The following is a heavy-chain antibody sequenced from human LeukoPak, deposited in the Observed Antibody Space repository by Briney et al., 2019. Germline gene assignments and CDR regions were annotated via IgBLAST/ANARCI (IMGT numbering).Heavy chain of an antibody. J-gene: IGHJ4*02. V-gene: IGHV4-34*01. Sequence: SETLSLTCAVYGGSFSGYYWSWIRQPPGKGLEWIGEINHSGSTNYNPSLKSRVTISVDTSKNQFSLKLSSVTAADTAVYYCARGVQARPYGTLGYYFDYWGQGTLVTVSS. CDR3: ARGVQARPYGTLGYYFDY. CDR1: GGSFSGYY. CDR2: INHSGST. D-gene: IGHD1-7*01.